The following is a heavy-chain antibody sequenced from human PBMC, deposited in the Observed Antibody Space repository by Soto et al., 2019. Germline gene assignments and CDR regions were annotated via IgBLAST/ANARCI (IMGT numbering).Heavy chain of an antibody. D-gene: IGHD6-6*01. CDR1: GGSISSYY. J-gene: IGHJ4*02. CDR2: IYYSGST. V-gene: IGHV4-59*01. Sequence: PSETLSLTCTVSGGSISSYYWSWIRQPPGKGLEWIGYIYYSGSTNYNPSLKSRVTISVDTSKNQFSLKLSSVTAADTAVYYCAGSSADFDYWGQGTLVTVS. CDR3: AGSSADFDY.